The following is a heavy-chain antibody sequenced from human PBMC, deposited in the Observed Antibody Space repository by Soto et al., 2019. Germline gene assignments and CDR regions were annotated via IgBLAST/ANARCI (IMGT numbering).Heavy chain of an antibody. CDR3: TTRAKIYYYDSSGYIPNDI. CDR1: GFTFSNAW. Sequence: GGSLRLSCAASGFTFSNAWMNWVRQAPGKGLEWVGRIKSKTDGGTTDYAAPVKGRFTISRDDSKNTLYLQMNSLKTEDTAVYYCTTRAKIYYYDSSGYIPNDIWGQGTMVTVSS. V-gene: IGHV3-15*07. J-gene: IGHJ3*02. CDR2: IKSKTDGGTT. D-gene: IGHD3-22*01.